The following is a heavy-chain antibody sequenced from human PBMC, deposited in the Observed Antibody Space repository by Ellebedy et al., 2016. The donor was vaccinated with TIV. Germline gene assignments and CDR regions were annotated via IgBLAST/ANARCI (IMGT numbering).Heavy chain of an antibody. Sequence: GESLKISCAASGFTFGCCAMSWVRQAPGKGLEWVSVISNVGDTTYADSVKGRFTISSDNSKNTLYLQMNSLRADDTAMYYCAKLGGVLSWYADYWGLGTLVTVSP. D-gene: IGHD6-13*01. V-gene: IGHV3-23*01. CDR1: GFTFGCCA. CDR2: ISNVGDTT. J-gene: IGHJ4*02. CDR3: AKLGGVLSWYADY.